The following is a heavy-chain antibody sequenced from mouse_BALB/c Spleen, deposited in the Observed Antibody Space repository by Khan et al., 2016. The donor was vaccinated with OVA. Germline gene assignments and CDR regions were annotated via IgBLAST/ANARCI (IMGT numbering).Heavy chain of an antibody. CDR1: GFTFSTYG. CDR2: ISSGGHYT. D-gene: IGHD1-1*01. CDR3: SRLAYYYNSEGFAY. J-gene: IGHJ3*01. V-gene: IGHV5-6*01. Sequence: EVELVESGGDLVKPGGSLKLSCAASGFTFSTYGMSWVRQTPDMRLEWVATISSGGHYTYYPDCVKGRFTISRDNVKDTLDLQMNSLKSEDTAIYYCSRLAYYYNSEGFAYWGQGTLVTVSA.